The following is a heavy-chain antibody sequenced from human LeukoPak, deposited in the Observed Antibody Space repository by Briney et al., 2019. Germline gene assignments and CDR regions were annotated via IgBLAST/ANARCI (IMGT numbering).Heavy chain of an antibody. CDR2: ISAYNGNT. V-gene: IGHV1-18*01. CDR3: ARDYYDSSGYYYYAFDI. J-gene: IGHJ3*02. CDR1: SYTFTSYG. Sequence: ASVKVSCKASSYTFTSYGISWVRQAPGQGLEWMGWISAYNGNTNYAQKLQGRVTMTTDTSTSTAYMELRSLRSDDTAVYYCARDYYDSSGYYYYAFDIWGQGTMVTVSS. D-gene: IGHD3-22*01.